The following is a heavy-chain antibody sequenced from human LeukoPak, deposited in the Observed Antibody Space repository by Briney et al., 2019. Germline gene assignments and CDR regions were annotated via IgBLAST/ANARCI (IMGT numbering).Heavy chain of an antibody. CDR3: ARAWGLGRCSGGSCPPPQYGMDV. CDR2: INPNSGGT. D-gene: IGHD2-15*01. V-gene: IGHV1-2*06. Sequence: ASVKVSCKASGYTFTGYYMHWVRQAPGQGLEWMGRINPNSGGTNYAQKFQGRVTMTMDTSISTAYMELSRLRSDDTAVYYCARAWGLGRCSGGSCPPPQYGMDVWGQGTTVTVSS. CDR1: GYTFTGYY. J-gene: IGHJ6*02.